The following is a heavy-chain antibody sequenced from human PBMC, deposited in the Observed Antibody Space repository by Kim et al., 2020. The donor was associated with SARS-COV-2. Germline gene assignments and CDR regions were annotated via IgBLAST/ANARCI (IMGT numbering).Heavy chain of an antibody. D-gene: IGHD2-15*01. Sequence: YNPSRQSRVTIAVDTSKNQFSLKLSSVTAADTAVYYCAREGKGVVYYFDYWGQGTLVTVSS. CDR3: AREGKGVVYYFDY. V-gene: IGHV4-59*01. J-gene: IGHJ4*02.